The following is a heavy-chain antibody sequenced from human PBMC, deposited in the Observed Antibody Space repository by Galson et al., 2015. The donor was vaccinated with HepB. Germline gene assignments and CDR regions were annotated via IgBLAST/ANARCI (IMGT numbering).Heavy chain of an antibody. CDR1: GFTFGNYA. V-gene: IGHV3-23*01. CDR3: AKDRARYSYYYSLDV. J-gene: IGHJ6*02. CDR2: ISGSGGST. D-gene: IGHD5-18*01. Sequence: LRLSCAASGFTFGNYAMSWVRQAPGKGLEWVSAISGSGGSTHYADSVNGRFTISRDNSKNTLYLQMNSLRAEDTAVYYCAKDRARYSYYYSLDVWGQGTTVTVSS.